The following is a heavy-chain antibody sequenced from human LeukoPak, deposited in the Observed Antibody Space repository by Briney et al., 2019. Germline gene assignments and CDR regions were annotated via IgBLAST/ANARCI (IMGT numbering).Heavy chain of an antibody. V-gene: IGHV3-23*01. Sequence: GGSLRLSCAASGFTFSSYAISWVRQAPGKGLVWVSAISGSGGSTYYADSVKGRFTISRDNSKSTLYLQMNSLRAEDTAVYYCANIPLFDVTELYFDYWGQGTLVTVSS. CDR3: ANIPLFDVTELYFDY. J-gene: IGHJ4*02. CDR2: ISGSGGST. D-gene: IGHD1-14*01. CDR1: GFTFSSYA.